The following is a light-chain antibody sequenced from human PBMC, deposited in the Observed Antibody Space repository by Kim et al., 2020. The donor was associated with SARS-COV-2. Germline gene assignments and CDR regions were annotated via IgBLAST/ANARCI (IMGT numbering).Light chain of an antibody. CDR2: DAS. CDR3: QQYNSYSPS. V-gene: IGKV1-5*01. CDR1: QSISDW. J-gene: IGKJ2*03. Sequence: DIQMTQSPSTLSVSAGDRVTITCRASQSISDWLAWYQQKPGKAPKLLIYDASSLESGVPSRFSGSGSGTEFTLTISSLQPDDFATYYCQQYNSYSPSFGQGTKLEI.